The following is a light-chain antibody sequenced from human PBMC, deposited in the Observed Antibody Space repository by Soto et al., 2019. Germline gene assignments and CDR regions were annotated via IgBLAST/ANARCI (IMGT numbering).Light chain of an antibody. Sequence: QSVLTQPPSVSGAPRQRVTISCSGSNSNIGNNAVNWYQQLPGKAPKLLIYYDDLLPSGVSDRFSGSKSGTSGTLDITGLQTGDEADYYCATWDGSLPGEVFGGGTKLTVL. J-gene: IGLJ2*01. V-gene: IGLV1-36*01. CDR1: NSNIGNNA. CDR2: YDD. CDR3: ATWDGSLPGEV.